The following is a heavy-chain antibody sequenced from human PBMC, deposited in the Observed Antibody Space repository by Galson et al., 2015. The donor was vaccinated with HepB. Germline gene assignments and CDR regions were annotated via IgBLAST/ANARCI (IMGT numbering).Heavy chain of an antibody. CDR2: ISYDGSNK. Sequence: SLRLSCAASGFTCSSYGMHWVRQAPGKRLEWVAVISYDGSNKYYADSVKGRFTFSRDNSKNTLYLQMNSLRAEDTAVYYCAKDQESFYSGSFWGAFDIWGQGTMVTVSS. D-gene: IGHD1-26*01. CDR3: AKDQESFYSGSFWGAFDI. CDR1: GFTCSSYG. V-gene: IGHV3-30*18. J-gene: IGHJ3*02.